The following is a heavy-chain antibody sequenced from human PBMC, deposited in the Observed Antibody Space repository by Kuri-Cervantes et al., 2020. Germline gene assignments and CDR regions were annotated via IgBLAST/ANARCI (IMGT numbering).Heavy chain of an antibody. V-gene: IGHV4-61*02. CDR3: ARDPGNGDYYFDH. D-gene: IGHD4-17*01. CDR1: GGSINSDTYY. CDR2: IYTTGST. J-gene: IGHJ4*02. Sequence: SETLSLTCTVSGGSINSDTYYWNWIRQPAGKELEWIGRIYTTGSTNYNPSLKSRVTISVDTSKNQFSLKLSSVTAADTAVYYCARDPGNGDYYFDHWGQGTLVTVSS.